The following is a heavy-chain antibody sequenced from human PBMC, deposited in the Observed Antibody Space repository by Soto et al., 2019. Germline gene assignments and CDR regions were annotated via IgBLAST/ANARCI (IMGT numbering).Heavy chain of an antibody. D-gene: IGHD1-1*01. CDR2: INPSDGST. CDR1: GYSFTNYY. V-gene: IGHV1-46*01. J-gene: IGHJ4*02. Sequence: ASVKVSCKASGYSFTNYYVHGVRQAPGQGLEWMGIINPSDGSTRYAQKFQGRVTMTRDTSTSTVYMVLSSLRSEDTAVYYCARGRGTSGTFGYWGQGTLVTVSS. CDR3: ARGRGTSGTFGY.